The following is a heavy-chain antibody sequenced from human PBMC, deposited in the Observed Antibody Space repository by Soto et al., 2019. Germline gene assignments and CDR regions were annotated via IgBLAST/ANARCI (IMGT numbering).Heavy chain of an antibody. J-gene: IGHJ4*02. CDR1: GFTFSSYG. D-gene: IGHD3-22*01. CDR2: ISSDGSDK. CDR3: AKEPYDSTGFYYSFHH. V-gene: IGHV3-30*18. Sequence: QVQLVESGGGVVQPGRSLRLSCAASGFTFSSYGMHWVRQAPGKGLEWVAVISSDGSDKNYADSVKGRFSISRDNSRNTLFLQMNSLRPEVTAVFYCAKEPYDSTGFYYSFHHWGQGTLVTVSS.